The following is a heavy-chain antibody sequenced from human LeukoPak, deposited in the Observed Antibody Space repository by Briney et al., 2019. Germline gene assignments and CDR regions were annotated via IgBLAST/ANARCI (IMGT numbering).Heavy chain of an antibody. CDR1: VCTFSSYA. CDR3: AKGDIVATFHFDY. V-gene: IGHV3-23*01. D-gene: IGHD5-12*01. CDR2: ISGSGGST. Sequence: PGGSLRLSFAATVCTFSSYAMRGVGPAGGRGGAGVSAISGSGGSTYYADSVKGRFTISRDNSKNTLYLQMNSLRAEDTAVYYCAKGDIVATFHFDYWGQGNLVTVSS. J-gene: IGHJ4*02.